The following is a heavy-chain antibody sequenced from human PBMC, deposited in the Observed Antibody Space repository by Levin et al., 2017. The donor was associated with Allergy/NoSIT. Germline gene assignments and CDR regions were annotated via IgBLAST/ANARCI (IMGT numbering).Heavy chain of an antibody. D-gene: IGHD2-15*01. CDR3: ARGPPYCSGGSCYSGTYYFDY. Sequence: KISCKASGGTFSSYAISWVRQAPGQGLEWMGGIIPIFGTANYAQKFQGRVTITADESTSTAYMELSSLRSEDTAVYYCARGPPYCSGGSCYSGTYYFDYWGQGTLVTVSS. CDR2: IIPIFGTA. J-gene: IGHJ4*02. V-gene: IGHV1-69*01. CDR1: GGTFSSYA.